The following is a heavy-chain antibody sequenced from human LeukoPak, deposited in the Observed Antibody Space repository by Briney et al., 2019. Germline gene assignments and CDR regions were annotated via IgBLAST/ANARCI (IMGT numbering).Heavy chain of an antibody. V-gene: IGHV3-30*01. CDR3: ARSDYDSSGYYWFDP. CDR2: ISYDGSNK. CDR1: GFTFSSYA. J-gene: IGHJ5*02. Sequence: PGRSLRLSCAASGFTFSSYAMHWVRQAPGKGLEWVAVISYDGSNKYYADSVKGRFTISRDNSQNTLYLQMNSLRAEDTAVYYCARSDYDSSGYYWFDPWGQGTLVTVSS. D-gene: IGHD3-22*01.